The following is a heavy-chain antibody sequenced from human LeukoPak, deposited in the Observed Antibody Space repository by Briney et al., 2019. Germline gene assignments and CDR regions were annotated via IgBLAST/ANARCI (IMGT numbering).Heavy chain of an antibody. CDR1: GGSISSYY. D-gene: IGHD3-10*01. Sequence: SETLSLTCTVSGGSISSYYWSWIRQPPGKGLEWIGYIYYSGSTNYNPSLKSRVTISVDTSKNQFSLKLSSVTAADTAVYYCARKRRLGITMVRGVLDYWGQGTLVTVSS. CDR2: IYYSGST. J-gene: IGHJ4*02. V-gene: IGHV4-59*12. CDR3: ARKRRLGITMVRGVLDY.